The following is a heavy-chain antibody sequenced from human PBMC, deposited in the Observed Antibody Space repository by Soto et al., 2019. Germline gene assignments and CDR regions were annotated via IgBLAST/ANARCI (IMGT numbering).Heavy chain of an antibody. J-gene: IGHJ6*02. CDR1: GFTFSSYG. Sequence: PGGSLRLSCAASGFTFSSYGMHWVRQAPGKGLEWVAVISYDGSNKYYADSVKGRFTISRDNSKNTLYLQMNSLRAEDTAVYYCAKDRGCSGGSCYSVGMAVWGQGTTVTVSS. CDR3: AKDRGCSGGSCYSVGMAV. V-gene: IGHV3-30*18. D-gene: IGHD2-15*01. CDR2: ISYDGSNK.